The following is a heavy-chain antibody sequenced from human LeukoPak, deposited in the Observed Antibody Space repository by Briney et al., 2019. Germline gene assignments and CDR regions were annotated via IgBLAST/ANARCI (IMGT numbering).Heavy chain of an antibody. J-gene: IGHJ5*02. CDR2: IYYSGST. D-gene: IGHD3-22*01. Sequence: SQTLSLTCTVSGGSISSGDYYWSWIRQPPGKGLEWIGYIYYSGSTYYNPSLKSRVTISVDTSKNQFSLKLSSVTAADTAVYYCARESYYYVSSGLLPGRRFDPWGQGTLVTVSS. V-gene: IGHV4-30-4*01. CDR1: GGSISSGDYY. CDR3: ARESYYYVSSGLLPGRRFDP.